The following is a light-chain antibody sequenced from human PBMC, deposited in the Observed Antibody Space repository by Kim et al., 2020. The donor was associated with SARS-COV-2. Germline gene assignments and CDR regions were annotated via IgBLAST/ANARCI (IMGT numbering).Light chain of an antibody. CDR2: GAS. CDR3: QQYGSSPPYT. V-gene: IGKV3-20*01. CDR1: QSVNNNY. Sequence: EIVLTQSPGTLSLSPGERATLSCRASQSVNNNYLAWYQHKPGQAPRHLIYGASSRATGIPDRFSGSGSGTDFTLSISRLAPEDSAVYYCQQYGSSPPYTFGQGTKLEIK. J-gene: IGKJ2*01.